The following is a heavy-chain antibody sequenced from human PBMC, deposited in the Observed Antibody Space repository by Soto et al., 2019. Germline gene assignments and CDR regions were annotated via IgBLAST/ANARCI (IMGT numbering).Heavy chain of an antibody. CDR1: GFTFSSYA. V-gene: IGHV3-30-3*01. D-gene: IGHD3-16*01. Sequence: QVQLVESGGGVVQPGRSLRLSCAASGFTFSSYAMHWVRQVPGKGLEWVAVISYDGSNKYYADSVKGRFTISRDNSKNTLYLQMNSLRAEDTAVYYCARPLWRDDDNWGYFDLWGRGTLVTFSS. CDR2: ISYDGSNK. CDR3: ARPLWRDDDNWGYFDL. J-gene: IGHJ2*01.